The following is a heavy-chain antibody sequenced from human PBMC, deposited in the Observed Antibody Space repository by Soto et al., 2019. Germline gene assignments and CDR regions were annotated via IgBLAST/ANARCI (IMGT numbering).Heavy chain of an antibody. J-gene: IGHJ6*02. D-gene: IGHD3-16*01. V-gene: IGHV1-18*01. CDR2: INTYNGNT. CDR3: AMVDVYVTPSPQDV. Sequence: QVQLVQSGAEVKNPGASVKVSCKASGYTFTRYGIAWARQAPGQGLEGMGWINTYNGNTNYAQNVQGRVTLTTDTSTSTAYMELRSLRSNDTAIYYCAMVDVYVTPSPQDVWGQGTTVIVSS. CDR1: GYTFTRYG.